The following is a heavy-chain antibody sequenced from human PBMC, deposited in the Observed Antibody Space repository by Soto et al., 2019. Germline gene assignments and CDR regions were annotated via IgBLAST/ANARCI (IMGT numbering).Heavy chain of an antibody. V-gene: IGHV1-2*04. Sequence: ASVKVSCKASGYTFTGYYMHWVRQAPGQGLEWMGWINPNSGGTNYAQKFQGWVTMTRDTSISTAYMELSRLRSDDTAVYYCARDREYAITMVRGARDYYYYYMDVWGKGTTVTVSS. J-gene: IGHJ6*03. CDR3: ARDREYAITMVRGARDYYYYYMDV. CDR1: GYTFTGYY. CDR2: INPNSGGT. D-gene: IGHD3-10*01.